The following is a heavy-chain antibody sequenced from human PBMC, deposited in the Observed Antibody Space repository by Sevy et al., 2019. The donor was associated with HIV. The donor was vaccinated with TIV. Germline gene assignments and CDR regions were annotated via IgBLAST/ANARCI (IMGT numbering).Heavy chain of an antibody. Sequence: GGSLRLSCTASGFVFSSYAMHWVRQAPGKGLEWVAFIAYDGSNKNYADSVKGRFTLSRDNSKNKLYLQMNSLGAEDKAVYYCARPRFLEWLSSAAFDIWGQGTMVTVSS. CDR1: GFVFSSYA. D-gene: IGHD3-3*01. V-gene: IGHV3-30*04. CDR3: ARPRFLEWLSSAAFDI. J-gene: IGHJ3*02. CDR2: IAYDGSNK.